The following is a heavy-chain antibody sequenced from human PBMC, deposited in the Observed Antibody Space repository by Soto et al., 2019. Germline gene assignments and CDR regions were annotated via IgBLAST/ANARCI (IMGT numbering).Heavy chain of an antibody. V-gene: IGHV1-69*13. CDR1: GGSFGSSA. J-gene: IGHJ3*01. CDR2: IIPVFDKA. Sequence: AVMVSSKASGGSFGSSAISWVRQAPAQGLEWMGEIIPVFDKANYAQNFQGRLTITADEPTGTVFMQLSSLRSEDTAVYFGARLRRDWGDAFDLWGLGTLVTVSS. CDR3: ARLRRDWGDAFDL. D-gene: IGHD3-16*01.